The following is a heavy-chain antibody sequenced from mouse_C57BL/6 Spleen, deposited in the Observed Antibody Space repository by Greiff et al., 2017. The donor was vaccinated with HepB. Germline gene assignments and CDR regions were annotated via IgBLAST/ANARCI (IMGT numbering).Heavy chain of an antibody. D-gene: IGHD1-1*01. CDR2: IDPSDSET. J-gene: IGHJ1*03. CDR1: GYTFTSYW. CDR3: ARDPSYYGSRGGYFDV. V-gene: IGHV1-52*01. Sequence: QVQLKQPGAELVRPGSSVKLSCKASGYTFTSYWMHWVKQRPIQGLEWIGNIDPSDSETHYNQKFKDKATLTVDKSSSTAYMQLSSLTSEDSAVYYCARDPSYYGSRGGYFDVWGTGTTVTVSS.